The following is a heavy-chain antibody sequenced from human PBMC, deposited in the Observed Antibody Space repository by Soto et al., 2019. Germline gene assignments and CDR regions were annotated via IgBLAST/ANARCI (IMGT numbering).Heavy chain of an antibody. J-gene: IGHJ6*03. Sequence: VQLVESGGDLVQPGGSLRLSCAASGFTLTSYWMYWVRQAPGKGLMWVSRINSDGSSTSYADSVKGRFTISRDNAKNTLYLQMNSLRAEDTAVYYCARGGYGDYYYYHYYMDVWGKGTTVTVSS. V-gene: IGHV3-74*01. CDR1: GFTLTSYW. CDR2: INSDGSST. CDR3: ARGGYGDYYYYHYYMDV. D-gene: IGHD4-17*01.